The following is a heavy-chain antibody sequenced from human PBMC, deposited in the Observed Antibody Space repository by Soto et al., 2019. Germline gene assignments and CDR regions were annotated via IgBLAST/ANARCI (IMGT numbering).Heavy chain of an antibody. V-gene: IGHV3-66*01. Sequence: EVQLVESGGGLVQPGGSLRLSCEASGVTVNNCFMTWVRQAPGKGLEWVSTISDGGSTYYADSVNGRFIFSRDSSRNTVYLQMNSLRAGDTAVYYCARGTLGGAYDFCHGGQGTLVTVSS. D-gene: IGHD3-3*01. J-gene: IGHJ4*02. CDR1: GVTVNNCF. CDR2: ISDGGST. CDR3: ARGTLGGAYDFCH.